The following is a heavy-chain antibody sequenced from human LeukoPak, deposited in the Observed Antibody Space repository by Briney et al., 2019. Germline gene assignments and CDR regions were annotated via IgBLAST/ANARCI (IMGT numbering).Heavy chain of an antibody. CDR3: TRETSSRYFDY. Sequence: ASVKVSCKASGGTFSSYAISWVRQAPGQGLEWMGGIIPIFGTANYAQKFQGRVTITTDESTSTAYMELSSLRSEDTAVYYCTRETSSRYFDYWGQGTLVTVSS. V-gene: IGHV1-69*05. CDR2: IIPIFGTA. J-gene: IGHJ4*02. CDR1: GGTFSSYA.